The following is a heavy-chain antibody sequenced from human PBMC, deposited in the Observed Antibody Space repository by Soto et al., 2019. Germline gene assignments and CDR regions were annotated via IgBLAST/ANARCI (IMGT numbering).Heavy chain of an antibody. D-gene: IGHD3-22*01. V-gene: IGHV4-39*01. CDR1: GDCISSYNYY. J-gene: IGHJ4*02. Sequence: SETLSLPCTVSGDCISSYNYYWGWIRQPPGKALEWIGSIYYSGNTYYNPSLKTRVTLFAVTPKNPFSLRLNYLTAADTAVYYCAIRGYDDRSSYCGFGYWGQGTLVTVSS. CDR3: AIRGYDDRSSYCGFGY. CDR2: IYYSGNT.